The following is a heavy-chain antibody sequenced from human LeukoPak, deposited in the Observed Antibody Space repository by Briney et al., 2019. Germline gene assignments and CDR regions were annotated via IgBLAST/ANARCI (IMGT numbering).Heavy chain of an antibody. V-gene: IGHV6-1*01. CDR2: TYYLSKWYN. J-gene: IGHJ2*01. CDR3: ARWRHSGRHFDL. D-gene: IGHD2-21*01. CDR1: GDSVSSNSVA. Sequence: SQTLSLTCAVSGDSVSSNSVAWTWIRQSPSRGLEWLGRTYYLSKWYNEYAVFVKSRITINADTSTNQFFLHLNSVTTADTALYFCARWRHSGRHFDLWGRGTLVTVSS.